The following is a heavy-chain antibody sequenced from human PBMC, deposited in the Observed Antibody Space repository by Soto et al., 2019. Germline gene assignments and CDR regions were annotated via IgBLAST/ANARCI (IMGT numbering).Heavy chain of an antibody. V-gene: IGHV4-34*01. J-gene: IGHJ3*02. CDR1: GGSFSGYY. D-gene: IGHD3-10*01. CDR2: INHSGST. CDR3: ARGQPWFGELCAFDI. Sequence: QVQLQQWGAGLLKPSETLSLTCAVYGGSFSGYYWSWIRQPPGKGLEWIGEINHSGSTNYNPSLKSRVTISVDTSKNQFSLRLSSVTAADTAVYYCARGQPWFGELCAFDIWGQGTMVTVS.